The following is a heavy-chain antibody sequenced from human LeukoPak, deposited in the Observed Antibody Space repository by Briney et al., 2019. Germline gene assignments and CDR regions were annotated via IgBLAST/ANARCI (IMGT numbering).Heavy chain of an antibody. D-gene: IGHD6-19*01. V-gene: IGHV4-4*07. Sequence: SETLSLTCTVSGGSISSYYWSWIRQPAGKGLEWIGRIYTSGSTNYNPSLKSRVTMSVDTSKNQFSLKLSSVTAADTAVYYCARVHRIAVAGKFDYWGQGTLVTVSS. CDR3: ARVHRIAVAGKFDY. CDR2: IYTSGST. J-gene: IGHJ4*02. CDR1: GGSISSYY.